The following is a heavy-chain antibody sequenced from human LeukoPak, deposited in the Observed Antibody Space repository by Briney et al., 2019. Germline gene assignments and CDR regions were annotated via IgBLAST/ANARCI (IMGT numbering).Heavy chain of an antibody. CDR2: INHSGST. V-gene: IGHV4-34*01. Sequence: SETLSLTCAVYGGSFSGYYWSWIRQPPGKGLEWIGEINHSGSTNYSPSLKSRVTISVDTSKNQFSLKLSSVTAADTAVYYCARGLVVPAAVDYWGQGTLVTVSS. CDR1: GGSFSGYY. CDR3: ARGLVVPAAVDY. J-gene: IGHJ4*02. D-gene: IGHD2-2*01.